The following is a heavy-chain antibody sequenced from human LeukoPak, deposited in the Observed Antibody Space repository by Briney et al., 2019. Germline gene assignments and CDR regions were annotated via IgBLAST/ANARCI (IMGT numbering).Heavy chain of an antibody. CDR1: GYTFTGYY. D-gene: IGHD3-3*01. Sequence: ASVKVSCTASGYTFTGYYMHWVRQAPGQGLEWMGWIDPNSGGTNYAQKFQGRVIMTRDTSMSTAYMELSRLRSDDTAVYYCARGGNIWSGSRPYFDYWGQGTLVTVSS. V-gene: IGHV1-2*02. J-gene: IGHJ4*02. CDR2: IDPNSGGT. CDR3: ARGGNIWSGSRPYFDY.